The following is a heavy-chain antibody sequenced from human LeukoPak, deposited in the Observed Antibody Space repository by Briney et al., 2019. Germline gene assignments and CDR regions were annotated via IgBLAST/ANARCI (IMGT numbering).Heavy chain of an antibody. CDR3: AKAITALVLTTWDS. V-gene: IGHV3-23*01. J-gene: IGHJ4*02. CDR1: GFTFYTYG. CDR2: ISGSGSNT. Sequence: AGGSLRLSCAASGFTFYTYGMNWIRQALGKGLEWVSTISGSGSNTYYADSVKGRFTIFRDNSRNTLYLQMNSLRAEDTAVYYCAKAITALVLTTWDSWGQGTLVTVSP. D-gene: IGHD2-8*02.